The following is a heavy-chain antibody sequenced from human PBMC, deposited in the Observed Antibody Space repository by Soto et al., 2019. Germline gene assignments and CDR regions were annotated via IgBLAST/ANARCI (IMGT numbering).Heavy chain of an antibody. J-gene: IGHJ6*03. CDR1: GGSISSYY. CDR3: ARYGVVTPYYYYMDV. V-gene: IGHV4-59*08. CDR2: IYYSGST. Sequence: SETLSLTCTVSGGSISSYYWSWIRQPPGKGLEWIGYIYYSGSTNYNPSLKSRVTISVDTSKNQFSLKLSSVTAADTAVYYCARYGVVTPYYYYMDVWGKGTTVTVSS. D-gene: IGHD3-3*01.